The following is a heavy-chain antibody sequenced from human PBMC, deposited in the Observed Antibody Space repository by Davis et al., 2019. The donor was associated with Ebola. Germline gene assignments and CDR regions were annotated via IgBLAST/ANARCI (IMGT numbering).Heavy chain of an antibody. Sequence: GESLKISCAASGFNFRLYGMSWVRQAPGKGLEWVAGFRGSGHTTGHAGSLRGRFTISRDNSKNTLYLQMSRLSAEDTAVYYCAKETILNTYGGVFDKWGQGTPVTVSS. V-gene: IGHV3-23*01. CDR1: GFNFRLYG. CDR2: FRGSGHTT. J-gene: IGHJ4*02. CDR3: AKETILNTYGGVFDK. D-gene: IGHD3-16*01.